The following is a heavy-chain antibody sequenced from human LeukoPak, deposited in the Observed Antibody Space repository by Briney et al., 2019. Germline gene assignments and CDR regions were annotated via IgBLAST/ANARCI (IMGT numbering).Heavy chain of an antibody. CDR3: ARGGNYYWFDP. CDR2: TYYRSKWYT. CDR1: GDSVSSNSAA. V-gene: IGHV6-1*01. J-gene: IGHJ5*02. Sequence: SQTLSLTCAISGDSVSSNSAAWISIRHSPSRGLEWLGRTYYRSKWYTDYAVSVKSRMTINPDKSKNQLFLKLKSVTPEDTAVYYCARGGNYYWFDPWGQGTLVTVSS. D-gene: IGHD1-26*01.